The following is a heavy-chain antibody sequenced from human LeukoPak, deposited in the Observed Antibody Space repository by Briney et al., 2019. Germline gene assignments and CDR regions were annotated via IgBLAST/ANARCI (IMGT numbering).Heavy chain of an antibody. CDR1: GYTFSKYD. CDR2: MKPNSGQT. D-gene: IGHD4-11*01. V-gene: IGHV1-8*01. J-gene: IGHJ4*02. Sequence: ASVTVSCKASGYTFSKYDVNWVRQATGQGLEWMGWMKPNSGQTGYAQRFQGRIIMTRNTSISTAYMQLNSLTSEDTAKYYCARGPPERTYSDFWGQGTLVTVPS. CDR3: ARGPPERTYSDF.